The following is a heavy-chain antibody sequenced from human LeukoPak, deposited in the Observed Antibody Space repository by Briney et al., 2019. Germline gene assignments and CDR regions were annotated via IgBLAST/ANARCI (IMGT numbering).Heavy chain of an antibody. CDR1: GGSISSYY. J-gene: IGHJ4*02. CDR2: IYYSGST. CDR3: ARHGAGQTGLYYYDSSGYYAFDY. Sequence: SETLSLTCTVSGGSISSYYWSWIRQPPGKGLEWIGYIYYSGSTNYNPSLKSRVTISVDTSKNQFSLKLSSVPAADTAVYYCARHGAGQTGLYYYDSSGYYAFDYWGQGTLVTVSS. V-gene: IGHV4-59*08. D-gene: IGHD3-22*01.